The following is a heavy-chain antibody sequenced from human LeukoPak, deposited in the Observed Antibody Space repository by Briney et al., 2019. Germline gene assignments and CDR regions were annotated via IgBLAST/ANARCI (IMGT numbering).Heavy chain of an antibody. CDR3: ARARSSGWYTYDAFDI. CDR2: INPNSGGT. Sequence: ASVKVSCKASGYTFAGYYMHWVRQAPGQGLEWMGWINPNSGGTNYAQKLQGRVTMTRDTSISTAYMELSRLRSDDTAVYYCARARSSGWYTYDAFDIWGQGTMVTVSS. CDR1: GYTFAGYY. D-gene: IGHD6-19*01. V-gene: IGHV1-2*02. J-gene: IGHJ3*02.